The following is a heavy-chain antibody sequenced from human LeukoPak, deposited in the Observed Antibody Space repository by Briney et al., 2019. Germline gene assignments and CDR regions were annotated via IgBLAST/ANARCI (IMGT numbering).Heavy chain of an antibody. J-gene: IGHJ6*02. D-gene: IGHD3-3*01. CDR1: GYRFTSYG. V-gene: IGHV1-18*01. CDR3: ARDQITIFGVVIAYYYYGMDV. CDR2: ISAYNGNT. Sequence: VSVKVSCKASGYRFTSYGISWVRQGPGQGLEWMGWISAYNGNTNYAQKLQGRVTMTTDTSTSTAYMELRSLRSDDTAVYYCARDQITIFGVVIAYYYYGMDVWGQGTMVTVSS.